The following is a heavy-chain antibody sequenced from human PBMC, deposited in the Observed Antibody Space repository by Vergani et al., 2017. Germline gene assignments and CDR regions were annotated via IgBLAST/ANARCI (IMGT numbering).Heavy chain of an antibody. CDR2: ISSSSSYI. CDR3: ARGRDYYDFWSGYYTIDAFDI. Sequence: EVQLVESGGGLVKPGGSLRLSCAASGFTFSSYSMNWVRQAPGKGLEWVSSISSSSSYIYYADSVKGRFTISRDTAKNSLYLQMNSLRSEDTAGYDCARGRDYYDFWSGYYTIDAFDIWGQGTMVTVSS. D-gene: IGHD3-3*01. J-gene: IGHJ3*02. CDR1: GFTFSSYS. V-gene: IGHV3-21*01.